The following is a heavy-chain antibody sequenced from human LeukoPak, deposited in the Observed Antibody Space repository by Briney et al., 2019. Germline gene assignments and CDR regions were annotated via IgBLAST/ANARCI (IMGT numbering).Heavy chain of an antibody. J-gene: IGHJ4*02. CDR3: ARGRTYGDYAGDFDY. CDR2: INPNSGGT. D-gene: IGHD4-17*01. Sequence: ASVKVSCKASGYTFTGYYMHWVRQAPGQGLEWMGWINPNSGGTNYAQKFQGRVTMTRDTSISTAYMELSRLRSEDTAVYYCARGRTYGDYAGDFDYWGQGTLVTVSS. V-gene: IGHV1-2*02. CDR1: GYTFTGYY.